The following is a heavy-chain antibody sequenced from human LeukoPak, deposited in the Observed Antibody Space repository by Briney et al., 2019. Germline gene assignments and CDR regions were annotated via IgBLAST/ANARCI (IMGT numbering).Heavy chain of an antibody. J-gene: IGHJ6*02. CDR1: GFTFSSYA. CDR2: ISGSGGST. D-gene: IGHD2-2*01. Sequence: GGSLRLSCAASGFTFSSYAMSWVRQAPGKGLEWVSAISGSGGSTYYADSVKGRFTISRDNSKNTLYLQMNSLRAEDTAVYYCAKALRDCSSTSCQAPCYYYGMDVWGQGTTVTVSS. V-gene: IGHV3-23*01. CDR3: AKALRDCSSTSCQAPCYYYGMDV.